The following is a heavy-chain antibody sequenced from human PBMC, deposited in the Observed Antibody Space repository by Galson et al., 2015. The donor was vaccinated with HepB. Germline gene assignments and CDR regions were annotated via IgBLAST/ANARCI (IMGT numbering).Heavy chain of an antibody. CDR1: GFTFSSYA. CDR2: ISYDGSNK. Sequence: SLRLSCAASGFTFSSYAMHWVRQAPGKGLEWVAVISYDGSNKYYADSVKGRFTISRDNSKNTLYLQMNSLRAEDTAVYYCARGFGITFGGVIVMLDYYYYYGMDVWGQGTTVTVSS. D-gene: IGHD3-16*02. V-gene: IGHV3-30*04. J-gene: IGHJ6*02. CDR3: ARGFGITFGGVIVMLDYYYYYGMDV.